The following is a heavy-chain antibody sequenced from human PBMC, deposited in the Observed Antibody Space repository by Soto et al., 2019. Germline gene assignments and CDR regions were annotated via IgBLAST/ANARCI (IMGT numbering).Heavy chain of an antibody. CDR3: ATEDYYYGMDV. J-gene: IGHJ6*02. Sequence: GSLRLSCAASGFTFSSYEMNWVRQAPGKGLEWVSYISSSGSTIYYADSVKGRFTISRDNAKNSLYLQMNSLRAEDTAVYYCATEDYYYGMDVWGQGTTVTVSS. CDR2: ISSSGSTI. V-gene: IGHV3-48*03. CDR1: GFTFSSYE.